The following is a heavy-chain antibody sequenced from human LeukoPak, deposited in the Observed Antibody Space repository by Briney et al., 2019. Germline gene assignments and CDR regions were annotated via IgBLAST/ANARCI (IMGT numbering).Heavy chain of an antibody. J-gene: IGHJ4*02. CDR1: GGSLSGYY. CDR3: ARGPYYDILTGYYHTNYFDY. V-gene: IGHV4-34*01. D-gene: IGHD3-9*01. Sequence: PSETLSLTCAVYGGSLSGYYWSWIRQPPGKGLEWIGEINHSGSTNYNPSLKSRVTISVDTSKNQFSLKLSSVTAADTAVYYCARGPYYDILTGYYHTNYFDYWGQGTLVTVSS. CDR2: INHSGST.